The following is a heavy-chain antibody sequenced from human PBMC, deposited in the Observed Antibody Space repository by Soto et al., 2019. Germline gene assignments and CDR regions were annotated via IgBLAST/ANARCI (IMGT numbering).Heavy chain of an antibody. CDR2: IYTSGST. J-gene: IGHJ4*02. CDR3: AREVITFGGVIVTQFDY. D-gene: IGHD3-16*02. Sequence: SETLSLTCTVSGGSISSYYWSWIRQPAGKGLEWIGRIYTSGSTNYNPSLKSRVTMSVDTSKNQFSLKLSSVTAADTAVYYCAREVITFGGVIVTQFDYWGQGTLVTVSS. CDR1: GGSISSYY. V-gene: IGHV4-4*07.